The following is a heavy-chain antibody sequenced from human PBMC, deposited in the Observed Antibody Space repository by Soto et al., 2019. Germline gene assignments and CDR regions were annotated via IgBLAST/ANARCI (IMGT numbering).Heavy chain of an antibody. CDR3: ARGGRNWFHX. Sequence: GGSLRLSFAASGFTFSSYGMHWVRQAPGKGLEWVSVIWYDGSNKYYEYSVKGRFTISRDNSKNTLYLKMDSLRAEDTAVYYCARGGRNWFHXWGQVTLVTVSX. V-gene: IGHV3-33*01. CDR1: GFTFSSYG. D-gene: IGHD3-10*01. J-gene: IGHJ5*02. CDR2: IWYDGSNK.